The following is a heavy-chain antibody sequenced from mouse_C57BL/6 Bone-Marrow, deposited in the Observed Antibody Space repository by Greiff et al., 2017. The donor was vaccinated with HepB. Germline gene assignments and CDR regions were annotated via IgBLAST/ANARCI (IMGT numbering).Heavy chain of an antibody. D-gene: IGHD1-1*01. J-gene: IGHJ2*01. V-gene: IGHV3-1*01. CDR3: AREGGYYGSSYYFDY. CDR2: ISYSGST. CDR1: GYSITSGYD. Sequence: VQLQQSGPGMVKPSQSLSLTCTVTGYSITSGYDWHWIRHFPGNKLEWMGYISYSGSTNYNPSLKSRISITHDTSKNHFFLKLNSVTTEDTATYYCAREGGYYGSSYYFDYWGQGTTLTVSS.